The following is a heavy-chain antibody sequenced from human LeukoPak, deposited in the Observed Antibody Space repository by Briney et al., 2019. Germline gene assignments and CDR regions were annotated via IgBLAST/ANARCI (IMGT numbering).Heavy chain of an antibody. D-gene: IGHD3-10*01. Sequence: GGSLRLSCAASGFTFSSYGMHWVRQAPGKGLEWVAFIRYDGSNKYYADSVKGRFTISRDNSKNTLYLQMNSLRAEDTALYYCARGGLIRGTLNSLIAFDLWGQGIMVTVSS. J-gene: IGHJ3*01. V-gene: IGHV3-30*02. CDR1: GFTFSSYG. CDR2: IRYDGSNK. CDR3: ARGGLIRGTLNSLIAFDL.